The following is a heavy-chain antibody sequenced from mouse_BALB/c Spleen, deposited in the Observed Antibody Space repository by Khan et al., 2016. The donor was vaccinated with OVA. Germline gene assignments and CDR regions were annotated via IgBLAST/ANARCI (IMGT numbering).Heavy chain of an antibody. CDR3: ARGTTATGFAMDY. Sequence: QVRLQQSGAELVRPGTSVKVSCKASGYAFTKYLIEWVKQRPGQGLEWIGVINPGSGGTNYNEKFNGKTTLTADKSSSTAYMQLSSLTSDDSAVYCCARGTTATGFAMDYWGQGTSVTVSS. J-gene: IGHJ4*01. D-gene: IGHD1-2*01. V-gene: IGHV1-54*01. CDR1: GYAFTKYL. CDR2: INPGSGGT.